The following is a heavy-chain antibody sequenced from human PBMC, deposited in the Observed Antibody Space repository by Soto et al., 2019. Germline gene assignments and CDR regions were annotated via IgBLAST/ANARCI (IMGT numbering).Heavy chain of an antibody. Sequence: QLQLQESGPGLVKPSETLSLACSVSGGSVSGSTYYWVWIRQSPGKGLEWIGRVYKSGGTYYNPSLKSRVSMSVDTPNNQFSLKINSVTAADTALYYCARHHDAGYYFDYWGQGILVTVSS. CDR3: ARHHDAGYYFDY. J-gene: IGHJ4*02. CDR1: GGSVSGSTYY. V-gene: IGHV4-39*01. CDR2: VYKSGGT.